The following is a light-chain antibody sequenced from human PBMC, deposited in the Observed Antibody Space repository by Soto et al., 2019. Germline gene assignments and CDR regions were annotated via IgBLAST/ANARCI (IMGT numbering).Light chain of an antibody. V-gene: IGLV2-14*01. J-gene: IGLJ2*01. CDR1: SSDVGGYNY. CDR2: DVS. Sequence: QSALTQPASVSGSPGQSITISCTGTSSDVGGYNYVSWYQQHPGKAPKLMIYDVSNRPSGVSNRFSGSKSGNTASLTISGLQAEDEADYYCGSSTSSSVVFGGGTKVTVL. CDR3: GSSTSSSVV.